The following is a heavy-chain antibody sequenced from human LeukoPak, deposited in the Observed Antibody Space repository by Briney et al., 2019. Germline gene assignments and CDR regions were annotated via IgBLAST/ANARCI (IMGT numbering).Heavy chain of an antibody. Sequence: GGSLRLSCAASGFTFSSSVMSWVRQAPGKGLEWVSTINGGGTRTYYAVSVNGRFIISRDNSMNTLYLHMNGLRAEDTAVYYCARDQGGYSTDFDFWGQGTLVTVSS. CDR1: GFTFSSSV. D-gene: IGHD5-12*01. V-gene: IGHV3-23*01. J-gene: IGHJ4*02. CDR2: INGGGTRT. CDR3: ARDQGGYSTDFDF.